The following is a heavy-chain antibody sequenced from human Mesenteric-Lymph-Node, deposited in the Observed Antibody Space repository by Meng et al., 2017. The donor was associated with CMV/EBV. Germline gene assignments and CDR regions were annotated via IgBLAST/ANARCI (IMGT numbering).Heavy chain of an antibody. CDR3: ARDHGSRYCSGGSCQGIDY. D-gene: IGHD2-15*01. Sequence: SGGYDWSWISQHPGKGLEWIGYIYYSGSTYYNPSLKSRVTISVDTSKNQFSLKLSSVTAADTAVYYCARDHGSRYCSGGSCQGIDYWGQGTLVTVSS. V-gene: IGHV4-31*02. CDR1: SGGYD. J-gene: IGHJ4*02. CDR2: IYYSGST.